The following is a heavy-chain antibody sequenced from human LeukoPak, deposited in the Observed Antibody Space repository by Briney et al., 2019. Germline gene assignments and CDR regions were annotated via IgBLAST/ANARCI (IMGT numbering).Heavy chain of an antibody. V-gene: IGHV1-69*06. CDR3: ARERIQLWRPHGDNYYYYYMDV. D-gene: IGHD5-18*01. Sequence: AASVKVSCKASGGTFSSYAISWVRQAPGQGLEWMGGIIPIFGTANYAQKFQGRVTITADKSTSTAYMELSSLRSEDTAVYYCARERIQLWRPHGDNYYYYYMDVWGKGTTVTVSS. J-gene: IGHJ6*03. CDR2: IIPIFGTA. CDR1: GGTFSSYA.